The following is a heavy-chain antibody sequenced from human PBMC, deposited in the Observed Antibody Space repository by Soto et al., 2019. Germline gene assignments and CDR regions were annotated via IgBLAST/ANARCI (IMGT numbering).Heavy chain of an antibody. Sequence: SVKVSCKASGFTFTSSAMQWVRQARGQRLEWIGWIVVGSGNTNYAQKFQERVTMTRDTSISTAYMELSRLRSDDTAVYYCARDRGTSGWYGMDVWGQGTTVTVSS. V-gene: IGHV1-58*02. D-gene: IGHD2-2*01. J-gene: IGHJ6*02. CDR3: ARDRGTSGWYGMDV. CDR2: IVVGSGNT. CDR1: GFTFTSSA.